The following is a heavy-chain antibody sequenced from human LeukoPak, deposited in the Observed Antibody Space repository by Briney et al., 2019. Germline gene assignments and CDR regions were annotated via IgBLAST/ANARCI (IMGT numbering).Heavy chain of an antibody. Sequence: SSETLSLTCTVSGYSISSGYYWGWIRQPPGKGLEWIGSIYHSGSTYYNPSLKSRVTISVDTSKNQFSLKLSSVTAADTAVYYCARSYCSGGSCYVFDYWGQGTLVTVSS. J-gene: IGHJ4*02. D-gene: IGHD2-15*01. CDR2: IYHSGST. V-gene: IGHV4-38-2*02. CDR1: GYSISSGYY. CDR3: ARSYCSGGSCYVFDY.